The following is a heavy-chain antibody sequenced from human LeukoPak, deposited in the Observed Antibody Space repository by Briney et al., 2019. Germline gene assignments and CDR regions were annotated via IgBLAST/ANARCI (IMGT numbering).Heavy chain of an antibody. CDR1: GFTFSSYA. V-gene: IGHV3-23*01. CDR2: ISGSGGST. CDR3: AKISNYDSTGYDAFDI. J-gene: IGHJ3*02. Sequence: GGSLRLSCAASGFTFSSYAMSWVRQAPGKGLEWVSAISGSGGSTYYADSVKGRFTISRDNSKNTLYLQMNSLRAEDTAVYYCAKISNYDSTGYDAFDIWGQGTMVTVSS. D-gene: IGHD3-22*01.